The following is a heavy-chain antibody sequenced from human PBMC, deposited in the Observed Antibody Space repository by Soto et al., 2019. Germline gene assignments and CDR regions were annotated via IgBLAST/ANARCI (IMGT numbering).Heavy chain of an antibody. CDR2: IIPIFGTA. D-gene: IGHD3-22*01. Sequence: ASVKVSCKASGGTFSSYAISWVRQAPGQGLEWMGGIIPIFGTANYAQKFQGRVTITADESTSTAYMELSSLRSEDTAVYYCARASFYYYDSSGYRPGRYWFDPWGQGTLVTVSS. V-gene: IGHV1-69*13. CDR3: ARASFYYYDSSGYRPGRYWFDP. J-gene: IGHJ5*02. CDR1: GGTFSSYA.